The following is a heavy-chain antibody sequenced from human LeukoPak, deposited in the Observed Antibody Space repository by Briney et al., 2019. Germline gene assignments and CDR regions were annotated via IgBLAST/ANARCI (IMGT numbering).Heavy chain of an antibody. CDR2: IYYSGST. V-gene: IGHV4-39*07. CDR1: GGSISSSSYY. D-gene: IGHD3-10*01. J-gene: IGHJ5*02. CDR3: ARGRITMVRGGGWFDP. Sequence: SETLSLTCTVSGGSISSSSYYRGWIRQPPGKGLEWIGSIYYSGSTYYNPSLKSRVTISVDTSKNQFSLKLSSVTAADTAVYYCARGRITMVRGGGWFDPWGQGTLVTVSS.